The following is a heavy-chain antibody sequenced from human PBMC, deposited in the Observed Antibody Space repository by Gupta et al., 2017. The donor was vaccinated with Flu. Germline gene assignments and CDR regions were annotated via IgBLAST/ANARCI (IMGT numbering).Heavy chain of an antibody. Sequence: AMHWVRQAPGKGLEWVSGISWNSGSIGYADSVKGRFTISRDNAKNSLYLQMNSLRAEDTALYYCAKDTNYDFWSRTIFDYWGQGTLVTVSS. CDR3: AKDTNYDFWSRTIFDY. D-gene: IGHD3-3*01. CDR2: ISWNSGSI. J-gene: IGHJ4*02. V-gene: IGHV3-9*01. CDR1: A.